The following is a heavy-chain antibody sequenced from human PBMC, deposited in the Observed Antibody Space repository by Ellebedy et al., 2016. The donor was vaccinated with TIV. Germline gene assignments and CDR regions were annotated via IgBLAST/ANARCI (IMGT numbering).Heavy chain of an antibody. Sequence: PGGSLRLSCAASGFTLSSYTMNWVRQAPGKGLEWVSYISSSSSTIYYADSVKGRFTISRDNAKNSLYLQMNSLRAEDTAVYYCARDPLGNYGDYDDYWGQGTLVTVSS. V-gene: IGHV3-48*01. CDR2: ISSSSSTI. CDR3: ARDPLGNYGDYDDY. CDR1: GFTLSSYT. D-gene: IGHD4-17*01. J-gene: IGHJ4*02.